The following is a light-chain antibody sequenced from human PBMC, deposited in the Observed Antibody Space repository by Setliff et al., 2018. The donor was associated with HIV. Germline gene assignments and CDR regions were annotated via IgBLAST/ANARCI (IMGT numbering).Light chain of an antibody. J-gene: IGLJ2*01. CDR2: ADD. CDR1: SGSIASNY. V-gene: IGLV6-57*01. CDR3: QSYDNNNHAVV. Sequence: NFMLTQPHSVSESPGKTVTISCTRSSGSIASNYVQWYQQRPGTSPTTVIYADDQRPPGVPDRFSGSIDSSSKSASLTISGLKTEDEADYYCQSYDNNNHAVVFGGGTKVTVL.